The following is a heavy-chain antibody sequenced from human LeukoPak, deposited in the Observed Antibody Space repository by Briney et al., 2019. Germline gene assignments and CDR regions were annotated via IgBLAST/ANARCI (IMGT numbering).Heavy chain of an antibody. J-gene: IGHJ4*02. CDR3: AKDRRAGSYDY. CDR2: ITGSGGST. Sequence: SGGSLRLSCAASGFTFSNYGLSWVRQAPGKGLEWVSGITGSGGSTYYADSVKGRFTISRDNSKNTLYLQMNSLRAEDTAVYYCAKDRRAGSYDYWGQGTLVTVSS. V-gene: IGHV3-23*01. D-gene: IGHD3-10*01. CDR1: GFTFSNYG.